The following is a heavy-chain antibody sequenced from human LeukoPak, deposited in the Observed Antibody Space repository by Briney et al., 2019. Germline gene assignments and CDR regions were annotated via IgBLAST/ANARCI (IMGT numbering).Heavy chain of an antibody. V-gene: IGHV3-74*03. CDR3: ARGVNGNYGKFDS. J-gene: IGHJ4*02. Sequence: GGSLRLSCAASGFTLSNYWMHWVRHTPGKGLMWVSRIGPDGRTTTYADSVKGRFTISRDSAKNTLYVQMNSLRAEDTAVYYCARGVNGNYGKFDSWGQGTLVTVSS. CDR1: GFTLSNYW. D-gene: IGHD4-17*01. CDR2: IGPDGRTT.